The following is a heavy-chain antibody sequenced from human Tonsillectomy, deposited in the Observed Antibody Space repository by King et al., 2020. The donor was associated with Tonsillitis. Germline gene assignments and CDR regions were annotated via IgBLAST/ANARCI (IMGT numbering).Heavy chain of an antibody. J-gene: IGHJ5*02. CDR2: INVYNDNT. CDR3: ARDPGDFLPYNWFDP. V-gene: IGHV1-18*04. CDR1: GYTFTSYG. Sequence: QLVQSGAEVKKPGASVKVSCQASGYTFTSYGISWVRQAPGQGLEWMGWINVYNDNTNYAQKLQGRVTMTTDTSTSTAYMDLRSLRSDDTAVYYCARDPGDFLPYNWFDPWGQGTLVTVSS. D-gene: IGHD4-17*01.